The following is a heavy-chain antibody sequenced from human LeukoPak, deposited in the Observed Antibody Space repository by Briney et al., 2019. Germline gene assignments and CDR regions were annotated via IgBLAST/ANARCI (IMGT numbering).Heavy chain of an antibody. CDR1: GFTFGSYG. CDR3: AIMHGYFDGSGYLVQ. D-gene: IGHD3-22*01. J-gene: IGHJ1*01. Sequence: GGSLRLSCAASGFTFGSYGMSWVRQAPGKGLEWVSFITPNADRASYADSVRGRFTISRDNPRNTLYMQMNSLRDEDTAVYYCAIMHGYFDGSGYLVQWGQGTLVTVSS. V-gene: IGHV3-23*01. CDR2: ITPNADRA.